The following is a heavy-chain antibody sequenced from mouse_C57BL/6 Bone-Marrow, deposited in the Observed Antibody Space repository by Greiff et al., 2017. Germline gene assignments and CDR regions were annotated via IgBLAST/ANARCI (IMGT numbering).Heavy chain of an antibody. V-gene: IGHV1-69*01. D-gene: IGHD4-1*01. CDR1: GYTFTSYW. J-gene: IGHJ2*01. CDR3: ARRGNWDRNYFDY. CDR2: IDPSDSYT. Sequence: VQLQQPGAELVMPGASVKLSCKVSGYTFTSYWMHWVKQRPGQGLEWIGEIDPSDSYTNYNQKFKGKSTLTVDKSSSTAYMQLSSLTSEDSAVYYCARRGNWDRNYFDYWGQGTTLTVSS.